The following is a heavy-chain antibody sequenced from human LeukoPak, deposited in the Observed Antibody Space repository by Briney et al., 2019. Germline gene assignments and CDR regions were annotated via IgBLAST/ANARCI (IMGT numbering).Heavy chain of an antibody. D-gene: IGHD6-19*01. CDR3: ARDGGQWLVYNRFDP. Sequence: ASVKVSCKASGYTFTSYYMHWVRQAPGQGLEWMGIINPSGGSTSYAQKFQGRVTMTRDTSTSTVYMELSSLRSEDTAVYYCARDGGQWLVYNRFDPWGQGTLVTVSS. J-gene: IGHJ5*02. CDR2: INPSGGST. CDR1: GYTFTSYY. V-gene: IGHV1-46*01.